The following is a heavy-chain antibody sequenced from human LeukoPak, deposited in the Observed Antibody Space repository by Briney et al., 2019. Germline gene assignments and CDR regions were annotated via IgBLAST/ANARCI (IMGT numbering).Heavy chain of an antibody. CDR2: IKQDGSQN. CDR1: GFIFSSYW. Sequence: GGSLRLSCAASGFIFSSYWMGWVRQAPGKGLEWVANIKQDGSQNYYVDPVKGRFTISRDNAKNSLYLQMNSLRVEDTAVFYCARVLGYGWFDPWGQGTLVTVSS. CDR3: ARVLGYGWFDP. V-gene: IGHV3-7*01. J-gene: IGHJ5*02. D-gene: IGHD2-15*01.